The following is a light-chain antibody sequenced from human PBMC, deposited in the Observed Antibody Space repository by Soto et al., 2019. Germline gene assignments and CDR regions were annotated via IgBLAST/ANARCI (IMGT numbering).Light chain of an antibody. CDR1: SSDVGSYNL. V-gene: IGLV2-23*02. CDR2: EVS. CDR3: CSYAGSSTLVV. J-gene: IGLJ2*01. Sequence: QSALTQPASVSGSPGQSITISCTGTSSDVGSYNLVSWYQQHPGKAPKLMIYEVSKRPSGVSNRFSGSKSGNTASLTISGRQAEDEAEYYCCSYAGSSTLVVFGGGTQLTVL.